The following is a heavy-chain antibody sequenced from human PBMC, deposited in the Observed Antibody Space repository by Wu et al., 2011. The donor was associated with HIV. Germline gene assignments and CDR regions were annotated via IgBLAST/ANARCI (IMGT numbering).Heavy chain of an antibody. V-gene: IGHV1-8*01. J-gene: IGHJ6*03. Sequence: QVQLVQSGAEVKKPGASVKVSCKASGYTFTSYDINWVRQATGQGLEWMGWMNPNSGNTHFAQKFQGRVTMTRNTSISTAYMELSSLRSEDTAVYYCARAGRKIYYYYYMDVWGKGTTVTVSS. CDR3: ARAGRKIYYYYYMDV. CDR1: GYTFTSYD. CDR2: MNPNSGNT.